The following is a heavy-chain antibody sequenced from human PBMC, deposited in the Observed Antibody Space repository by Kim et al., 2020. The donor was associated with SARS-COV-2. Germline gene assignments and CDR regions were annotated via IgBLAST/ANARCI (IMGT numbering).Heavy chain of an antibody. CDR1: GFSVSTDY. V-gene: IGHV3-53*01. CDR2: IYGGGTT. J-gene: IGHJ1*01. Sequence: GGSLRLSCAASGFSVSTDYMNWVRQAPGKGLEWVSVIYGGGTTYYADSVKGRFTISRDSSKNAFYLQMDSLRAADTAVYFCARGQGGSIFVGWGQGTLVIVSS. D-gene: IGHD3-3*01. CDR3: ARGQGGSIFVG.